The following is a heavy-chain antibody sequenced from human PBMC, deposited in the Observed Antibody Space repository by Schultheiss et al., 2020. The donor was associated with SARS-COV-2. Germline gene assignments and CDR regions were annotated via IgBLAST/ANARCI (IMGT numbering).Heavy chain of an antibody. CDR2: IYYSGST. V-gene: IGHV4-59*08. D-gene: IGHD3-3*01. CDR3: ASSDYDFWSGYYRRYYFDY. J-gene: IGHJ4*02. Sequence: SETLSLTCTVSGGSISSYYWSWIRQPPGKGLEWIGYIYYSGSTYYNPSLKSRVTISVDTSKNQFSLKLSSVTAADTAVYYCASSDYDFWSGYYRRYYFDYWGQGTLVTVSS. CDR1: GGSISSYY.